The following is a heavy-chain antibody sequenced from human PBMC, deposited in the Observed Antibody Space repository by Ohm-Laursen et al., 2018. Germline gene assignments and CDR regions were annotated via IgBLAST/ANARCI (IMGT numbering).Heavy chain of an antibody. CDR3: ARRPRPGWGGSVRDI. Sequence: GTLSLTCAVYGGSFSGYYWSWIRQPPGKGLEWIGEINHSGSTNYNPSLKSRDTISVDTSKNQFSLKLSSVTAADTAVYYCARRPRPGWGGSVRDIWGQGTMVTVSS. V-gene: IGHV4-34*01. D-gene: IGHD3-10*01. CDR1: GGSFSGYY. CDR2: INHSGST. J-gene: IGHJ3*02.